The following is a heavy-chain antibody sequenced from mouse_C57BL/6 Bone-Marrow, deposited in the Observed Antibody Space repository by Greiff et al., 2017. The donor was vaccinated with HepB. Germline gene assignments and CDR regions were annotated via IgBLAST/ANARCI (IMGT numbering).Heavy chain of an antibody. CDR2: ISNLAYSI. D-gene: IGHD1-1*01. V-gene: IGHV5-15*01. CDR3: ARPPAYGSSSSYWYFDV. J-gene: IGHJ1*03. CDR1: GFTFSDYG. Sequence: EVKLVESGGGLVQPGGSLKLSCAASGFTFSDYGMAWVRQAPRKGPEWVAFISNLAYSIYYADTVTGRFTISRGNAKNTLYLEMSSLRSEDTAMYYCARPPAYGSSSSYWYFDVWGTGTTVTVSS.